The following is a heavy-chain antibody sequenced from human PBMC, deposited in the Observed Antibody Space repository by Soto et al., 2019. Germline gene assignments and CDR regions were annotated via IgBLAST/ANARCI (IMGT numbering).Heavy chain of an antibody. CDR2: MSYDGSK. CDR3: AKDFTPWFGDYFYYYGMDV. CDR1: GFTFSSYG. V-gene: IGHV3-30*18. D-gene: IGHD3-10*01. J-gene: IGHJ6*02. Sequence: LRLSCAAAGFTFSSYGMHWVRQAPGTGLEWVAVMSYDGSKYYADTVKGRFTISRDNSKNTLYLQINSLRPEDTAVYYCAKDFTPWFGDYFYYYGMDVWGQGTTVTVSS.